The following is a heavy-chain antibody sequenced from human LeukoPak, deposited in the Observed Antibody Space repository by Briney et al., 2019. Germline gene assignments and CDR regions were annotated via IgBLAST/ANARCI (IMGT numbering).Heavy chain of an antibody. Sequence: PGGSLRLSCAASGFTFGSYAMSWVRQAPGKGLEWVAVISYDRSNKYYADSVKGRFIISRDNPKNTLYLQMNSLRAEDTAVYYCAKDGYSSSSGGFDYWGQGTLVTVSS. CDR3: AKDGYSSSSGGFDY. J-gene: IGHJ4*02. V-gene: IGHV3-30*18. D-gene: IGHD6-6*01. CDR1: GFTFGSYA. CDR2: ISYDRSNK.